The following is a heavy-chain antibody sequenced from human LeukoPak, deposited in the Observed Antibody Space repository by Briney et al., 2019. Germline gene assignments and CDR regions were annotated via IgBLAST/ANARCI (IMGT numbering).Heavy chain of an antibody. V-gene: IGHV3-66*01. J-gene: IGHJ3*02. CDR1: GFTVSSNY. CDR3: AREDGSGSYFDAFDI. CDR2: IYSGGST. Sequence: GGSLRLSCAASGFTVSSNYMSWVRQAPGKGLEWVSVIYSGGSTYYADSVKGRFTISRDNSKNTLYLQMNSLRAEDTAVYYCAREDGSGSYFDAFDIWGQGTMVTVSS. D-gene: IGHD3-10*01.